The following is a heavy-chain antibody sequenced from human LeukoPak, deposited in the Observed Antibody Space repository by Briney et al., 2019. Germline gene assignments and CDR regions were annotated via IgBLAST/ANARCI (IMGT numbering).Heavy chain of an antibody. CDR2: INSDASVT. CDR1: GFTFSNYW. CDR3: ARVTAVAGTSVGVDA. J-gene: IGHJ4*02. D-gene: IGHD6-19*01. Sequence: GGSLRLSCTASGFTFSNYWMHWVRQTPGKGLVWVSRINSDASVTTYADSVKGRFTISRDNAKNTLYLQMNSLRAEDTAVYYCARVTAVAGTSVGVDAWGQGILVTVS. V-gene: IGHV3-74*01.